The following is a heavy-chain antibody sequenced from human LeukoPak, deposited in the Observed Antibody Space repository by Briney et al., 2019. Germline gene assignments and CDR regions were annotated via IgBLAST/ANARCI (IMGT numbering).Heavy chain of an antibody. CDR1: VGSISNGDYY. V-gene: IGHV4-30-4*08. J-gene: IGHJ4*02. CDR3: ARVGTAIAEYFDY. CDR2: IYYSGST. D-gene: IGHD5-18*01. Sequence: KTSGTLSLTCTVSVGSISNGDYYWSWIRQPPGKGLEWIGYIYYSGSTYYNPSPKSRVTISVDTSKNQFSLKMSSVTAADTAVYYCARVGTAIAEYFDYWGQGTLVTVSS.